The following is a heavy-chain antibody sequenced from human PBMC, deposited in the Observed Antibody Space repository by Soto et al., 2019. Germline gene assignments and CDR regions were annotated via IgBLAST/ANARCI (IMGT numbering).Heavy chain of an antibody. CDR1: GGSISSGDYSW. V-gene: IGHV4-4*02. D-gene: IGHD1-7*01. CDR2: IYRTGST. Sequence: PSETLSLTCTVSGGSISSGDYSWWTWVRQPPGQGLEWIGEIYRTGSTNYNPSLKSRVTISLDKSENQFSLKVTSLTAADTAVYYCASRDPGTSVDYWGQGTLVTVSS. J-gene: IGHJ4*02. CDR3: ASRDPGTSVDY.